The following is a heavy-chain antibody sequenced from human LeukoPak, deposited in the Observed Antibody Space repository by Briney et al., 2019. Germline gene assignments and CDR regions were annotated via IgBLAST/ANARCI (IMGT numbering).Heavy chain of an antibody. Sequence: GGSLRLSCAASGFTINTFTMNWVRQAPGKGLEWVSTIRGAEGGTYYADSVKGRFTISRDNFGNTLYLQMNYLREEDTALYYCAKAFSSGWSPFDYWGQGALVTVSS. V-gene: IGHV3-23*01. CDR2: IRGAEGGT. CDR3: AKAFSSGWSPFDY. J-gene: IGHJ4*02. D-gene: IGHD6-19*01. CDR1: GFTINTFT.